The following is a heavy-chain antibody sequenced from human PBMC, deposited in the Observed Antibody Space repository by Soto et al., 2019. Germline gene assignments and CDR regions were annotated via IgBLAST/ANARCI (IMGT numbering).Heavy chain of an antibody. CDR1: GFSLSTSGVG. J-gene: IGHJ3*02. V-gene: IGHV2-5*02. CDR3: AHYFSILVEDAVDS. Sequence: QITLKESGPTLVKPTQTLTLTCTFSGFSLSTSGVGVGWISQPPGKALEWLALIYWDDDKRYSPSLKSRLTITNDTSTNQGVLTMTNMDPVDTATYYCAHYFSILVEDAVDSWGQGTMVTVSS. CDR2: IYWDDDK. D-gene: IGHD2-8*02.